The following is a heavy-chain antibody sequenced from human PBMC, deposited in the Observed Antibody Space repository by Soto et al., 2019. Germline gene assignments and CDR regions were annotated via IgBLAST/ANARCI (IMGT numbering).Heavy chain of an antibody. D-gene: IGHD6-25*01. J-gene: IGHJ4*02. V-gene: IGHV3-53*01. CDR2: IYSGGYT. Sequence: EVQLVESGGGLIQPGGSLRLSCAVSGFTVSNNYMSWVRQAPGKGLEGVSVIYSGGYTAYGDSVKGRFTISRDNSKNTLSLQKKRLGAADRAVFYRATQRGGGGYWGQGTLVTVSS. CDR1: GFTVSNNY. CDR3: ATQRGGGGY.